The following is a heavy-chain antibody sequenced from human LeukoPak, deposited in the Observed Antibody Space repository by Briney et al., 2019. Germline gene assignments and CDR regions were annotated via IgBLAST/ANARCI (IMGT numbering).Heavy chain of an antibody. CDR3: ARWAESSGYPSDY. CDR1: GFTFSSYS. V-gene: IGHV3-21*01. Sequence: GGSLRLSCAASGFTFSSYSMNWVRQAPGKGLEWVSSISSSSSYIYYADSVKGRFTISGDNAKNSLYLQMNSLRAEDTAVYYCARWAESSGYPSDYWGQGTLVTVSS. CDR2: ISSSSSYI. D-gene: IGHD3-22*01. J-gene: IGHJ4*02.